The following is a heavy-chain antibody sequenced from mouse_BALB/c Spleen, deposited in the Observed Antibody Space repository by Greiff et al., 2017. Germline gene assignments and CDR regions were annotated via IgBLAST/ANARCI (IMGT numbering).Heavy chain of an antibody. CDR1: GFNIKDTY. D-gene: IGHD1-1*01. Sequence: VQLKESGAELVKPGASVKLSCTASGFNIKDTYMHWVKQRPEQGLEWIGRIDPANGNTKYDPKFQGKATITADTSSNTAYLQLSSLTSEDTAVYYCAWDYYRGNAMDYWGQGTSVTVSS. J-gene: IGHJ4*01. CDR2: IDPANGNT. V-gene: IGHV14-3*02. CDR3: AWDYYRGNAMDY.